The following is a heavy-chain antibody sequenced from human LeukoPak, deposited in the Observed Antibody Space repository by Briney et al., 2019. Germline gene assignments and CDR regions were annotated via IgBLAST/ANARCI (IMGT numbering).Heavy chain of an antibody. J-gene: IGHJ4*02. CDR3: ARENYYDSSGFDY. D-gene: IGHD3-22*01. CDR1: GFTFSSYA. Sequence: TGGSLRLSCATSGFTFSSYAMSWVRQAPGKGLEWVAVIWYDGSNKYYADSVKGRFTISRDNSKNTLYLQMNSLRAEDTAVYYCARENYYDSSGFDYWGQGTLVTVSS. V-gene: IGHV3-33*08. CDR2: IWYDGSNK.